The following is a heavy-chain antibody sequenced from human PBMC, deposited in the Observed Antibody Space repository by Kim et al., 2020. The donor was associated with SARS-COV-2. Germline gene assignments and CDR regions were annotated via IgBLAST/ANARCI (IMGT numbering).Heavy chain of an antibody. J-gene: IGHJ6*02. CDR2: IIPILGIA. Sequence: SVKVSCKASGGTFSSYTISWVRQAPGQGLECMGRIIPILGIANYAQKFQGRVTITADKSTSTAYMELSSLRSEDTAVYYCARDLGGQLDYGMDVWGQGTTVTVSS. D-gene: IGHD6-13*01. CDR3: ARDLGGQLDYGMDV. V-gene: IGHV1-69*04. CDR1: GGTFSSYT.